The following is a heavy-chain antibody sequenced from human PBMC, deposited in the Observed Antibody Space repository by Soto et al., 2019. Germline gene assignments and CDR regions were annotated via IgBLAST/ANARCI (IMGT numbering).Heavy chain of an antibody. Sequence: ESGPTLVNPRQTLTLTCTFSGFSRTTPGMCVSWIRQPPGKALEWLAVIDWDDDKYYSTSLKTRLSISMDTSKNQVVLEMTNVAPVDTATYYCAHIRGAGAYYYYPMDVWGQGTTVTVSS. V-gene: IGHV2-70*12. J-gene: IGHJ6*02. CDR1: GFSRTTPGMC. D-gene: IGHD3-10*01. CDR3: AHIRGAGAYYYYPMDV. CDR2: IDWDDDK.